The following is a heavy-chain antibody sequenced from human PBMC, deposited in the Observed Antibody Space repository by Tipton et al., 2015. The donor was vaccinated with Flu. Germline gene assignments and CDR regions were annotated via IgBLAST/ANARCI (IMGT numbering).Heavy chain of an antibody. CDR3: ARDHPPSITVLGEITDYFGMDV. CDR2: ISSSSSTI. V-gene: IGHV3-11*01. J-gene: IGHJ6*02. CDR1: GFTFSDYY. D-gene: IGHD3-3*01. Sequence: SLRLSCAASGFTFSDYYMSWIRQLPGKGLEWVSHISSSSSTINYADSVKGRFTISRDNAKNSLYLQMNSLRAEDTAVYYCARDHPPSITVLGEITDYFGMDVWGQGTTVTVSS.